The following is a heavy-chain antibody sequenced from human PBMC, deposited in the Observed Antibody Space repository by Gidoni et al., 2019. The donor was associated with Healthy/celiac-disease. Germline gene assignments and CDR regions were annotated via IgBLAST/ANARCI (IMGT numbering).Heavy chain of an antibody. J-gene: IGHJ4*02. Sequence: QVQLVESVGGVVPPGRSLRLSCAASGFPFSSSAMHWVRQAPGKGLEWVAVISYDGSNKYYADSVKGRFTISRDNSKNTLYLQMNRLRAEDTAVYYCARPSGDYDSSGYYFDYWGQGTLVTVSS. CDR1: GFPFSSSA. CDR3: ARPSGDYDSSGYYFDY. V-gene: IGHV3-30-3*01. CDR2: ISYDGSNK. D-gene: IGHD3-22*01.